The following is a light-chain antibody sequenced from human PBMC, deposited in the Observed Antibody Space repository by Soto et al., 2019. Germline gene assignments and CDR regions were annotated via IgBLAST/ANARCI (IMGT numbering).Light chain of an antibody. V-gene: IGKV3D-20*02. J-gene: IGKJ5*01. CDR3: QQRSNWPST. Sequence: EIVLTQSPGTLSLSLGERATVSCRASQSVGSNYLAWYQRKPGQAPRLLIYGASSRATGIPDRFSGSGSGTDFTLTISRREPEDFSVYYCQQRSNWPSTFGQGTRLEIK. CDR1: QSVGSNY. CDR2: GAS.